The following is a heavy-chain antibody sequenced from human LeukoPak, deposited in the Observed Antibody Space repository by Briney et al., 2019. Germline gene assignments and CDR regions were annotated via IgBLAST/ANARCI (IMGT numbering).Heavy chain of an antibody. V-gene: IGHV1-69*04. CDR3: AAAKDPIVVVPAATHGVFHY. CDR2: IIPMFDIA. D-gene: IGHD2-2*01. CDR1: GGTFSSYA. Sequence: SVKVSCMASGGTFSSYAINWVRQAPGQGLEWMGRIIPMFDIANYAQKLKGRVTITADKSTSTVYMDLSSLRSEDTAVYYCAAAKDPIVVVPAATHGVFHYWGQGTLVTVSS. J-gene: IGHJ4*02.